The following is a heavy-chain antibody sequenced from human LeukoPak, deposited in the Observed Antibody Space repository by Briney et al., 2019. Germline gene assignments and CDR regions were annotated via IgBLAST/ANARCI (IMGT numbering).Heavy chain of an antibody. CDR1: GGSFSGYY. V-gene: IGHV4-34*01. Sequence: SETLSLTCAVYGGSFSGYYWSWIRQPPGKGLEWIGEINHSGSTNYNPSLKSRVTISVDTSKNQFSLKLSSVTAADTAVYYCARGYPDGYSHYFDYWGQGTLVTVSS. CDR2: INHSGST. J-gene: IGHJ4*02. CDR3: ARGYPDGYSHYFDY. D-gene: IGHD5-24*01.